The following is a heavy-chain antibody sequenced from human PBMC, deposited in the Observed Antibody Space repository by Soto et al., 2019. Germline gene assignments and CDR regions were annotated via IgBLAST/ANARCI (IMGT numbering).Heavy chain of an antibody. D-gene: IGHD6-13*01. J-gene: IGHJ5*02. CDR3: ARGWGQLAHYTWFAP. Sequence: QGQVVQSGAEVKKPGASVKVSCKASGYSFTNYAMHWVRQAPGQRLEWMGWINAGNGNTEYSQKFRGRVTMTSDTPASTAYMAPSRLTSADTAVDYCARGWGQLAHYTWFAPWGQGTLVTVSS. CDR2: INAGNGNT. V-gene: IGHV1-3*01. CDR1: GYSFTNYA.